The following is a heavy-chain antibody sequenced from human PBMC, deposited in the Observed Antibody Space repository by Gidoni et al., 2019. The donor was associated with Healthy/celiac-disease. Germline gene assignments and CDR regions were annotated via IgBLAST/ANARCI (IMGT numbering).Heavy chain of an antibody. Sequence: EVQLVASGGGLVQPGRSLRLSCAASGFTFDDYAMHWVRQAPGKGLEWVSGISWNSGSIGYADSVKGRFTISRDNAKNSLYLQMNSLRAEDTALYYCAKAARGGSFHFDYWGQGTLVTVSS. J-gene: IGHJ4*02. CDR3: AKAARGGSFHFDY. V-gene: IGHV3-9*01. CDR2: ISWNSGSI. D-gene: IGHD1-26*01. CDR1: GFTFDDYA.